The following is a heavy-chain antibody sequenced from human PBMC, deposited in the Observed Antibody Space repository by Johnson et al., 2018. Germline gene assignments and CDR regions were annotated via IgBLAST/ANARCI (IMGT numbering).Heavy chain of an antibody. D-gene: IGHD5-18*01. V-gene: IGHV3-9*01. CDR2: ISWNSGKK. J-gene: IGHJ4*02. CDR3: VKDIGYTLGNSYFDF. Sequence: VQLVESGGGLVQPGRSLSLSCAASGFTFDDYAMHWVRQAPGKGLEGVSGISWNSGKKGYVDSVKGRFTISRDNAENSLYLKMNNVRPEDTAHYYCVKDIGYTLGNSYFDFWGQGTLVTVSS. CDR1: GFTFDDYA.